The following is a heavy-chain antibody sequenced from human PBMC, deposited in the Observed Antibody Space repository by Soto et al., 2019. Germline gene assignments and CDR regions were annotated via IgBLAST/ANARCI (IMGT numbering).Heavy chain of an antibody. J-gene: IGHJ6*02. CDR1: GLTFIDFY. CDR3: ARGHHGLEI. CDR2: IDPSGTTI. Sequence: PGGSLRLSCAASGLTFIDFYMSWVRQAPGKGLDWVSYIDPSGTTIVYADSVEGRFTVSRDNAKNSLYLQMDGLRGEDSAVYYCARGHHGLEIWGRGTTVTVSS. V-gene: IGHV3-11*01.